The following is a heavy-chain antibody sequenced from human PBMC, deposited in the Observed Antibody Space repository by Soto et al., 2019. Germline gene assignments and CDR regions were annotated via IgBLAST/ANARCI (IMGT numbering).Heavy chain of an antibody. J-gene: IGHJ4*02. V-gene: IGHV3-74*01. Sequence: EVQLVESGGGLVQPGGSLRLSCAASGFTFSDYWMHWVRQAPGKGLVWVSRIKTDGSTTSYADSVKGRFTISRDNTKNTLYLQMDSLRAEDTAVYYCATTRKYSGVWKDFDYWGLGTLVTVSS. CDR2: IKTDGSTT. CDR3: ATTRKYSGVWKDFDY. CDR1: GFTFSDYW. D-gene: IGHD6-19*01.